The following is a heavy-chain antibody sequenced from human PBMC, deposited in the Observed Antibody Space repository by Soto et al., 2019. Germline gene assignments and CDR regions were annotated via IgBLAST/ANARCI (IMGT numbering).Heavy chain of an antibody. CDR2: INHSGRT. V-gene: IGHV4-34*01. Sequence: SETLSLTCAVYGGSFSGHSWRWSRQSPGKGLEWIGYINHSGRTNYNPSLNSRVTISLDTSKNQFSLTLSAVTAADTAMYYCSTRAYNTTGYYPFDPWGQGTLVTVSS. CDR1: GGSFSGHS. CDR3: STRAYNTTGYYPFDP. J-gene: IGHJ4*01. D-gene: IGHD3-22*01.